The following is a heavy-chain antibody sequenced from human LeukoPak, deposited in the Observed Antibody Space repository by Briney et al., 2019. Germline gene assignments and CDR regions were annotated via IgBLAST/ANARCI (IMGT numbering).Heavy chain of an antibody. CDR3: ARDRFPSSSGFS. D-gene: IGHD6-19*01. J-gene: IGHJ4*02. V-gene: IGHV4-4*07. CDR2: IYTSGST. Sequence: SETLSLTCTVSGGSISSYYWSLIRQPAGRGLEWIGRIYTSGSTNYNPSLKSRVTMSVDTSKNQFSLKLSSVTAADTAVYYCARDRFPSSSGFSWGQGTLVTVSS. CDR1: GGSISSYY.